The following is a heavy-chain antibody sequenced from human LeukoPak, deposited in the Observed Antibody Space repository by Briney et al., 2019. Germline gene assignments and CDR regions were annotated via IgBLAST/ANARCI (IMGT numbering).Heavy chain of an antibody. V-gene: IGHV1-18*01. Sequence: ASVKVSCMASGYTFTSYGISWVRQAPGQGLEWMGWISAYNNGYTNHTQKLQGRLTMTTDTSTSTAYMELRSLRSDDTAVYYCARDGHSSGYYQTDAFHIWGQGTMVTVSS. CDR3: ARDGHSSGYYQTDAFHI. CDR1: GYTFTSYG. J-gene: IGHJ3*02. D-gene: IGHD3-22*01. CDR2: ISAYNNGYT.